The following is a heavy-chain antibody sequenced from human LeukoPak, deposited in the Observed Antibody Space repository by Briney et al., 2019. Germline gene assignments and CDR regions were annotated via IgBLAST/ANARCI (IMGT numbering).Heavy chain of an antibody. Sequence: ASVKVSCKASGYIFTGYYMHWVRQAPGQGLEWMGWINPNSGGTNYAQKFQGRVTMTRDTSISTAYMELSRLRSDDTAVYYCASDIDYYDSSGYQFDYWGQGTLVTVSS. CDR2: INPNSGGT. CDR3: ASDIDYYDSSGYQFDY. V-gene: IGHV1-2*02. J-gene: IGHJ4*02. D-gene: IGHD3-22*01. CDR1: GYIFTGYY.